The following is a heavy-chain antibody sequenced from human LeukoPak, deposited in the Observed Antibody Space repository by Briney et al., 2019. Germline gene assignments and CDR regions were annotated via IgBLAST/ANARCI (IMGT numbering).Heavy chain of an antibody. Sequence: SETLSLTCAVSGGSVSRNWWSWVRQPPGKGLEWIGEIHHSGGTNYNPSLKSRVTISVDTSKKQISLKLNSMTAADTAVYYCARDGTVMGKFFDYWGQGIVVTVSS. CDR2: IHHSGGT. J-gene: IGHJ4*02. CDR1: GGSVSRNW. D-gene: IGHD4-11*01. CDR3: ARDGTVMGKFFDY. V-gene: IGHV4-4*02.